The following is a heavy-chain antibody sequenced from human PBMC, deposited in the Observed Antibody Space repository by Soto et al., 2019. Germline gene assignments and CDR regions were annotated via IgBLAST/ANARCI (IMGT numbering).Heavy chain of an antibody. J-gene: IGHJ5*02. D-gene: IGHD3-3*01. CDR3: ASARGFGVAPNWFDP. CDR1: GYTFTGYY. CDR2: INPNSGGT. Sequence: ASVKVSCKASGYTFTGYYMHWVRQAPGQGLEWMGWINPNSGGTNYAQKFQGRVTMTRDTSISTAYMELSRLRSDDTAVYYCASARGFGVAPNWFDPWGQGTMVTVSS. V-gene: IGHV1-2*02.